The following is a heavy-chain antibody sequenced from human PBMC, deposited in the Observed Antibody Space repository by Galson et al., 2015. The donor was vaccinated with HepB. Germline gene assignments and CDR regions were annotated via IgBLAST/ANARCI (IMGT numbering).Heavy chain of an antibody. CDR2: ISSSSSTI. Sequence: SLRLSCAASGFTFSSYSMNWVRQAPGKGLEWVSYISSSSSTIYYADSVKGRFTISRDNAKNSLYLQMNSLRAEDTAVYYCARDPGYGSGSYYYYYYYYGMDVWGQGTTVTVSS. J-gene: IGHJ6*02. CDR1: GFTFSSYS. CDR3: ARDPGYGSGSYYYYYYYYGMDV. V-gene: IGHV3-48*04. D-gene: IGHD3-10*01.